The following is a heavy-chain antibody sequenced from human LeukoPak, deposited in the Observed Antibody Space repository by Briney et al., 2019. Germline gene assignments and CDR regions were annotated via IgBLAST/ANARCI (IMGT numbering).Heavy chain of an antibody. V-gene: IGHV3-33*06. CDR2: IWHDGSYE. J-gene: IGHJ4*02. CDR3: AKDGVGATSLDC. D-gene: IGHD1-26*01. Sequence: GGSLRLSCAASGFTFSSFGMHWVRQAPGKGLEWVAVIWHDGSYEYYADSVKGRFTISRDSSKNTLYLQMNSLRAEDTAVYYCAKDGVGATSLDCWGEGTLVTVSS. CDR1: GFTFSSFG.